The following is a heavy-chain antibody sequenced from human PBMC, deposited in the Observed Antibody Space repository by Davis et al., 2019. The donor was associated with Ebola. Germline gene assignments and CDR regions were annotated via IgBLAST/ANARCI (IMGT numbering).Heavy chain of an antibody. Sequence: ASVKVSCKASGYTFTSYDINWVRQATGQGLEWMGWMNPNSGNTGYAQKFQSRVTITRNTSISTAYMELSSLRSEDTAVYYCARGPVTGTGGWYFDLWGRGTLVTVSS. CDR3: ARGPVTGTGGWYFDL. V-gene: IGHV1-8*03. CDR2: MNPNSGNT. CDR1: GYTFTSYD. J-gene: IGHJ2*01. D-gene: IGHD6-19*01.